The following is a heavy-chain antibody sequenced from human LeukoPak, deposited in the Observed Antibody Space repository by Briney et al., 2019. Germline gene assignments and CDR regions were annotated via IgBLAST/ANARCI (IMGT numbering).Heavy chain of an antibody. CDR3: SRGLDSRKLGY. Sequence: SQTLSLTCTVSGASFSSGDQYWNWIRQSPGKGLEWIGSIHPSGTLYNNPSLESRVTMSMDTSKNQFTLNLNSVTAADTAVYFCSRGLDSRKLGYWGQGTLVTVSS. J-gene: IGHJ4*02. CDR2: IHPSGTL. D-gene: IGHD3-22*01. V-gene: IGHV4-31*03. CDR1: GASFSSGDQY.